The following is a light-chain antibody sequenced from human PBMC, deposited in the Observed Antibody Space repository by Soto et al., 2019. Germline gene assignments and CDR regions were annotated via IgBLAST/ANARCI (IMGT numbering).Light chain of an antibody. CDR3: QQYGSSPWT. CDR1: QSVSSSY. J-gene: IGKJ1*01. Sequence: EIVLTQSPGTLSLSPGERATLSCRASQSVSSSYLAWYQQNPGQAPRLLIYGASSRATGIPDRFSGSGSGTDFTLTISRLEPEDFVVYYCQQYGSSPWTFGQGTKVDIK. V-gene: IGKV3-20*01. CDR2: GAS.